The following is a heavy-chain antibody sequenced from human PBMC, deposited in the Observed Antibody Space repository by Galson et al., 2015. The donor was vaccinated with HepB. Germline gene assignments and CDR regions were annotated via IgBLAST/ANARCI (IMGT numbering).Heavy chain of an antibody. Sequence: SCAASGFTFSNYAMNWVRQAPGKGLEWVSTISGSGGSTYYGDSLKGRFTISRDNSRNTLYLQMNSLRAEDTAVYYCASLRGDIVVVPADLSFDYWGQGTLVTVSS. CDR2: ISGSGGST. J-gene: IGHJ4*02. CDR3: ASLRGDIVVVPADLSFDY. CDR1: GFTFSNYA. V-gene: IGHV3-23*01. D-gene: IGHD2-2*01.